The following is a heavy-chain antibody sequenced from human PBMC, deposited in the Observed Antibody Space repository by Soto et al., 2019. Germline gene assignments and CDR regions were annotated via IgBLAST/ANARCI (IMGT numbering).Heavy chain of an antibody. D-gene: IGHD3-10*01. CDR3: ARGGSEGGLDI. CDR2: LYYTGNT. V-gene: IGHV4-59*01. J-gene: IGHJ6*02. CDR1: GAPIAVFY. Sequence: QLQESGPGVVKPSETLSLTCTVSGAPIAVFYWTWIRQAPGKGLEWIGYLYYTGNTNYSPSLKSRVPMSMDTSQKHFYLTLTSATAAATAVYFCARGGSEGGLDIWGQGTTVTVS.